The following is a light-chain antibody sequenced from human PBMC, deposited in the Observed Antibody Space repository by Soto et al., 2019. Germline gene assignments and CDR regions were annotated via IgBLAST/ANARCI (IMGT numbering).Light chain of an antibody. CDR1: QSVDSSY. V-gene: IGKV3-20*01. CDR3: QHFGSSRGT. CDR2: GAS. Sequence: IVCRHRPGTLPLSPGERATLSSIASQSVDSSYLAWYHQRPRQARRLLIYGASGRATGIPDRFSGSGAGTDFALTISRLETEAFAVYSCQHFGSSRGTFGQGTRVDLK. J-gene: IGKJ1*01.